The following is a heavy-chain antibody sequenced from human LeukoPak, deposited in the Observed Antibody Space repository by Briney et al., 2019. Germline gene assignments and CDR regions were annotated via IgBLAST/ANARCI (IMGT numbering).Heavy chain of an antibody. J-gene: IGHJ4*02. CDR3: ARQRRYNWNYVGY. CDR2: ISPNSGGT. CDR1: GYTFTGYY. Sequence: ASVKVSCKASGYTFTGYYMHWVRQAPGQGLEWMGWISPNSGGTNYAQKFQGRVTMTRDTSISTAYMELSRLRSDDTAVYYCARQRRYNWNYVGYWGQGTLVTVSS. D-gene: IGHD1-20*01. V-gene: IGHV1-2*02.